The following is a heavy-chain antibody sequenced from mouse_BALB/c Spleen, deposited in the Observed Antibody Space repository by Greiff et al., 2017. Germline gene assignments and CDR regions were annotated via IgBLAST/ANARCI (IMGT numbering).Heavy chain of an antibody. Sequence: VQLQQSGAELVKPGASVKLSCKASGYTFTSYYMYWVKQRPGQGLEWIGEINPSNGGTNFNEKFKSKATLTVDKSSSTAYMQLSSLTSEDSAVYYCTRNGNYELAYWGQGTLVTVSA. D-gene: IGHD2-1*01. CDR1: GYTFTSYY. J-gene: IGHJ3*01. CDR2: INPSNGGT. CDR3: TRNGNYELAY. V-gene: IGHV1S81*02.